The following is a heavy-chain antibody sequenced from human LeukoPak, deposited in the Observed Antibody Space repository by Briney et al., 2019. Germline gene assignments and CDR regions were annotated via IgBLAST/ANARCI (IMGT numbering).Heavy chain of an antibody. Sequence: ASVKVSCKVSGYTLTELSMHWVRQAPGKGLEWMGGFDPEDGETIYAQKFQGRVTMTEDTSTDTAYMELSSLRSEDTAVYYCATDHQGGYSSSQPVGYWGQGTLVTVSS. CDR2: FDPEDGET. CDR3: ATDHQGGYSSSQPVGY. J-gene: IGHJ4*02. D-gene: IGHD6-6*01. CDR1: GYTLTELS. V-gene: IGHV1-24*01.